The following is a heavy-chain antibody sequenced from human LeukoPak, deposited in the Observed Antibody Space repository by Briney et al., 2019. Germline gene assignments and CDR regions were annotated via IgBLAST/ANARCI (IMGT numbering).Heavy chain of an antibody. CDR1: GGSFSGYY. CDR3: ARGRYYDYVWGSYCYMPYFDY. CDR2: INHSGST. V-gene: IGHV4-34*01. D-gene: IGHD3-16*02. J-gene: IGHJ4*02. Sequence: SETLSLTCTVYGGSFSGYYWSWIRQPPGKGLEWIGEINHSGSTNYNPSLKSRVTISVDTSKNQFSLKLSSVTAADTAVYYCARGRYYDYVWGSYCYMPYFDYWGQGTLVTVSS.